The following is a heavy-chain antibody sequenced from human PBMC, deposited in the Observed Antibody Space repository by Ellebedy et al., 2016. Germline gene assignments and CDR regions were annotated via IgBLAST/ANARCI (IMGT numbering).Heavy chain of an antibody. V-gene: IGHV3-11*01. CDR1: GFTFSDYY. Sequence: GGSLRLXXAASGFTFSDYYMSWIRQAPGKGLEWVSYISTTSNVIYYADSVKGRFTISRHNTRNLLFLQMNSLSAEDSAPYYCTRGVIPPAICPPSGYWGQGTLVT. J-gene: IGHJ4*02. D-gene: IGHD2-2*01. CDR3: TRGVIPPAICPPSGY. CDR2: ISTTSNVI.